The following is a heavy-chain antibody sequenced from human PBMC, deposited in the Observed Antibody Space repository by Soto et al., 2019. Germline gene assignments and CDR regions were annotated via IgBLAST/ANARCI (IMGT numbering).Heavy chain of an antibody. CDR1: GFTFSSYG. Sequence: QVQLVESGGGVVQPGRSLRLSCAASGFTFSSYGMHWVRQAPGKGLEWVAVISYDGSNKYYADSVKGRFTISRDNSKNTVYLQMNGLRAEDTAVYYCAKGSYYYDSSGHFDYWGQGTLVTVSS. V-gene: IGHV3-30*18. J-gene: IGHJ4*02. CDR2: ISYDGSNK. CDR3: AKGSYYYDSSGHFDY. D-gene: IGHD3-22*01.